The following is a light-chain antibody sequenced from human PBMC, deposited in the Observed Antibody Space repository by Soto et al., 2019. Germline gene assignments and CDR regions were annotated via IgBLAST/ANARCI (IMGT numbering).Light chain of an antibody. J-gene: IGKJ1*01. V-gene: IGKV3-15*01. Sequence: EIVMAQSPATLSVSLGERATLSCVASQTVGNNLAWYQHRPGQAPRLLIYGASTRATGIPVRFSGSGSGTEFTLTINSLQSEDFAVYYCQQYDNWPPWTFGQGTKVEIK. CDR2: GAS. CDR1: QTVGNN. CDR3: QQYDNWPPWT.